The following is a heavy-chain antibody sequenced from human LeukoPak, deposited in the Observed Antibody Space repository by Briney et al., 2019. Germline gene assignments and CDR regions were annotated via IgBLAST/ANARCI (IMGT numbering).Heavy chain of an antibody. CDR2: IYTSGST. V-gene: IGHV4-4*09. D-gene: IGHD6-13*01. CDR1: GGSIGSYY. CDR3: ARISGYSSSWYVFGWFDP. J-gene: IGHJ5*02. Sequence: SETLSLTCTVSGGSIGSYYWSWIRQPPGKGLEWIGYIYTSGSTNYNPSLKSRVTISVDTSKNQFSLKLSSVTAADTAVYYCARISGYSSSWYVFGWFDPWGQGTLVTVSS.